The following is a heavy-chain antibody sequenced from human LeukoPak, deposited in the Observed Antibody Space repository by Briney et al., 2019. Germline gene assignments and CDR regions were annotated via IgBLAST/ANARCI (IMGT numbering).Heavy chain of an antibody. CDR3: ARNKSSGLKY. J-gene: IGHJ4*02. CDR1: GGSFSAYY. V-gene: IGHV4-34*01. D-gene: IGHD6-19*01. Sequence: SETLSLTCAVYGGSFSAYYWTWIRQPPGKGLEWIGEINYSGSTNYYPSLKSRVTISVDTSKNQFSLKLSSVTAADTAMYYCARNKSSGLKYWGQGTLVTVSS. CDR2: INYSGST.